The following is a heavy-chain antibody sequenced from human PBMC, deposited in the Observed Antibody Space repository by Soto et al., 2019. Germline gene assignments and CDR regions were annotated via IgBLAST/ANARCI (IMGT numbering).Heavy chain of an antibody. J-gene: IGHJ4*02. CDR2: ISFGGGNT. Sequence: GGSLRLSCAVSGFTFSDYAMTWVRQAPGKGLEWVATISFGGGNTYYADSVEGRFTISRDNSKNTLFLQMYSLRAEDTAKYFCAKDGLCNGGRCYLYYLDYWGQGTPVTVSS. CDR3: AKDGLCNGGRCYLYYLDY. D-gene: IGHD2-15*01. CDR1: GFTFSDYA. V-gene: IGHV3-23*01.